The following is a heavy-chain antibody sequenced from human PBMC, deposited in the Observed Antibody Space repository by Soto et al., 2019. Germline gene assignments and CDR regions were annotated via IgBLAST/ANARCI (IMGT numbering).Heavy chain of an antibody. CDR2: IYYSGST. J-gene: IGHJ4*02. CDR1: GDSISSGGHF. D-gene: IGHD3-22*01. V-gene: IGHV4-31*03. CDR3: ARDRDYYDSSGSILDY. Sequence: QVRLQESGPGLVKPSQTLSLTCTVSGDSISSGGHFWSWIRQLPGKGLEWIGYIYYSGSTYYNPSLKSRVTISVDTSKNQFSLKLSSVNAADTDVYYCARDRDYYDSSGSILDYWGQGTLVTVSS.